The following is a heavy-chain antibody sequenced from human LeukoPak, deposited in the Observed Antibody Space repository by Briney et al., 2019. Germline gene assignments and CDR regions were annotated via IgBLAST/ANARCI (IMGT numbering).Heavy chain of an antibody. CDR1: GFTFSSYG. CDR3: AKAPIVVVTASNYYGMDV. CDR2: ISYDGSNK. V-gene: IGHV3-30*18. D-gene: IGHD2-21*02. J-gene: IGHJ6*02. Sequence: GGSLRLSGAASGFTFSSYGMHWVRQAPGKGLEWVAVISYDGSNKYYADSVKGRFTISRDNSKNTLYLQMNSLRAEDTAVYYCAKAPIVVVTASNYYGMDVWGQGTTVTVSS.